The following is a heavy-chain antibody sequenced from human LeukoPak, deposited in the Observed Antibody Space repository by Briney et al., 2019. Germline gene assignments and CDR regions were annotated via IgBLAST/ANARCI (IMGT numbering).Heavy chain of an antibody. Sequence: ASVKVSCKTSGYSFTSYNLHWVRQAPGQRLEWMGIIKPSGDNTNNAQKFQGRVTMTSDTSTSTVYMELSSLKSEDTAVYYCARVRDGYNDAYDFWGQGTMVTASS. V-gene: IGHV1-46*01. CDR1: GYSFTSYN. D-gene: IGHD5-24*01. CDR3: ARVRDGYNDAYDF. J-gene: IGHJ3*01. CDR2: IKPSGDNT.